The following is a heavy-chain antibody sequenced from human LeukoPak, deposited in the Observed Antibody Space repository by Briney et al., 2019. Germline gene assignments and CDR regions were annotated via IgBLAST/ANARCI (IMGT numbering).Heavy chain of an antibody. V-gene: IGHV4-59*01. CDR3: ARAGTYYDYVWGPPHWFDP. D-gene: IGHD3-16*01. CDR2: IYYSGST. CDR1: GGSISSYY. J-gene: IGHJ5*02. Sequence: PSETLSLTCTVSGGSISSYYWSWIRQPPGKGLEWIGYIYYSGSTNYNPSLKSRVTISVDMSKNQFSLKLSSVTAADAAVYYCARAGTYYDYVWGPPHWFDPWGQGTLVTVSS.